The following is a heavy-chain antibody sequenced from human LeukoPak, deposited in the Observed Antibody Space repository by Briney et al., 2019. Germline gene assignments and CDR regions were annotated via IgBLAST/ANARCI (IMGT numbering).Heavy chain of an antibody. J-gene: IGHJ4*02. CDR1: GGSISSGDYY. Sequence: SETLSLTCTVSGGSISSGDYYWSWIRQPPGKGLEWIGYIYYSGSTYYNPSLKSRVTISVDTSKNQFSLKLSSVTAADTAVYYCARGPHYYDSSGYYYFDYWGQGTLVTVSS. V-gene: IGHV4-30-4*01. CDR2: IYYSGST. D-gene: IGHD3-22*01. CDR3: ARGPHYYDSSGYYYFDY.